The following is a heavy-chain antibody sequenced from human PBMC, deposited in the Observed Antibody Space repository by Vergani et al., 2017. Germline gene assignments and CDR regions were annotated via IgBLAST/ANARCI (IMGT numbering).Heavy chain of an antibody. Sequence: QVQLVESGGGVVQPGRSLRLSCAASGFTLSSYAMHWVRQAPGKGLEWVAVISYDGSNKYYADSVKGRFTISRDNSKNTLYLQMNSLRAEDTAVYYCARDIRRYCSSISCWVPIDVWGKGTTVTFSS. CDR1: GFTLSSYA. CDR2: ISYDGSNK. V-gene: IGHV3-30-3*01. CDR3: ARDIRRYCSSISCWVPIDV. J-gene: IGHJ6*04. D-gene: IGHD2-2*01.